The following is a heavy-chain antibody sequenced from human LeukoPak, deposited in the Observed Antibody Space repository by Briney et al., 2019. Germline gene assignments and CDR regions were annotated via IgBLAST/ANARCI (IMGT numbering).Heavy chain of an antibody. V-gene: IGHV3-74*01. D-gene: IGHD5-18*01. CDR3: ANMGQVYSYGPDY. Sequence: GGSLRLSCAASGFTFSSYWMHWVRQAPGKGLVWVSRINSDGSSTSYADSVKGRFTISRDNAKNTLYLQMNSLRAEDTAVYYCANMGQVYSYGPDYWGQGTLVTVSS. CDR1: GFTFSSYW. CDR2: INSDGSST. J-gene: IGHJ4*02.